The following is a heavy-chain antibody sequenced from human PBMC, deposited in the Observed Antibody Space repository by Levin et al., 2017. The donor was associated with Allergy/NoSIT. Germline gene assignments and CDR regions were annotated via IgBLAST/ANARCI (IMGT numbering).Heavy chain of an antibody. J-gene: IGHJ2*01. CDR2: IYYGGST. D-gene: IGHD2-15*01. Sequence: SETLSLTCTVSGGSISSISTSTYYWGWIRRPPGKGLEWIGSIYYGGSTYYNPSLKSRAIISVEPSVDTSKNQLSLRLNSVTAADTAVYYCAREFCSGGGGFRNWYFDLWGRGTLVSVSA. V-gene: IGHV4-39*07. CDR3: AREFCSGGGGFRNWYFDL. CDR1: GGSISSISTSTYY.